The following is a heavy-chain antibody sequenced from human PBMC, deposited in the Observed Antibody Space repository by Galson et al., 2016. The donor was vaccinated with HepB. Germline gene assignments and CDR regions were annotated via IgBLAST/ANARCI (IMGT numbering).Heavy chain of an antibody. CDR2: INPSSGGT. J-gene: IGHJ4*02. D-gene: IGHD3-10*01. V-gene: IGHV1-2*02. CDR1: GYTFTDYY. CDR3: SRHHQRSGSGSYHSDFDY. Sequence: SCKASGYTFTDYYIHWVRQAPGQGLEWMGWINPSSGGTKYVQKFRGRVTMTGDTSINTAYMELTRVRSDDTAVYYCSRHHQRSGSGSYHSDFDYWGQGTLVTVAS.